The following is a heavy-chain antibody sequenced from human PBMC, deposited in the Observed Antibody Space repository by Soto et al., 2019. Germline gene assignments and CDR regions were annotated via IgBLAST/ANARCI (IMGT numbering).Heavy chain of an antibody. D-gene: IGHD3-16*02. Sequence: SVKVSCKASGGTFSSYAISWVRQAPGQGLEWMGGIFPIFGTANYAQKFQGRVTITADESTSTAYMELSSLRSEDTAVYYCARNDYVWGSYRPLNGMDVWGQGTTVTVSS. J-gene: IGHJ6*02. CDR3: ARNDYVWGSYRPLNGMDV. CDR1: GGTFSSYA. V-gene: IGHV1-69*13. CDR2: IFPIFGTA.